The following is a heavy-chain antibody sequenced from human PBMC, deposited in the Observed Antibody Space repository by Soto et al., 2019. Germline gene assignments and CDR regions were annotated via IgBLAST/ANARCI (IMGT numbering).Heavy chain of an antibody. D-gene: IGHD3-22*01. V-gene: IGHV3-48*02. CDR3: ARASSDSSGYPGRS. J-gene: IGHJ5*02. CDR1: GFTLSSYS. Sequence: EVQLVESGGGLVQPGGSLRLSCAASGFTLSSYSMNWVRQAPGKGLEWISYISSSSSNKYYADSVKGRFTISRANAKNSLYLPMPSLSDEDTAVYSCARASSDSSGYPGRSWGQGTLVTVSS. CDR2: ISSSSSNK.